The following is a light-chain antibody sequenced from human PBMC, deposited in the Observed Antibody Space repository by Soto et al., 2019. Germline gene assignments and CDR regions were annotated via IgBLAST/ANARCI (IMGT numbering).Light chain of an antibody. V-gene: IGKV3-11*01. J-gene: IGKJ4*01. CDR2: DAS. Sequence: EIALTQSPATLSLSPGERATLSCMASQSVSSYLAWYQQKPGQVPRLLIFDASSRATGIPARFSGSGSGTDFSLTLASLEPEDFAVYYCQQGRNWPLTFGGGTKVEIK. CDR3: QQGRNWPLT. CDR1: QSVSSY.